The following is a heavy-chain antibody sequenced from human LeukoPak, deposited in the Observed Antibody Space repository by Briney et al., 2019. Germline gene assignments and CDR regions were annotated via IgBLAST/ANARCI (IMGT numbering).Heavy chain of an antibody. CDR1: GFTFSSYS. CDR2: ISSSSSYI. V-gene: IGHV3-21*04. CDR3: AECQGSGSCDWFDP. Sequence: GGSLRLSCAASGFTFSSYSMNWVRQAPGKGLEWVSSISSSSSYIYYADSVKGRFTISRDNSKNTLYLQMNSLRVEDTAVYYCAECQGSGSCDWFDPWGQGTLVTVSS. D-gene: IGHD3-10*01. J-gene: IGHJ5*02.